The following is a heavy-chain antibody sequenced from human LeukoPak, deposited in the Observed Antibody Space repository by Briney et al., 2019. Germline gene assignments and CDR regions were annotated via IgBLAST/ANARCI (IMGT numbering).Heavy chain of an antibody. D-gene: IGHD3-10*01. CDR3: AGGERSWFGGYFDY. CDR2: INHSGST. J-gene: IGHJ4*02. Sequence: PSETLSLTCAVYGGSFSGYYWSWIRQPPGKGLEWIGEINHSGSTNYNPSLKSRVTISVDTSKNQFSLKLSSVTAADTAVYYCAGGERSWFGGYFDYWGQGTLVTVSS. V-gene: IGHV4-34*01. CDR1: GGSFSGYY.